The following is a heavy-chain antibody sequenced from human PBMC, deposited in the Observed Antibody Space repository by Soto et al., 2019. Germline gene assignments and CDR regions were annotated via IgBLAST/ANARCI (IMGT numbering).Heavy chain of an antibody. V-gene: IGHV3-23*01. CDR2: ISGSGGST. D-gene: IGHD3-10*01. J-gene: IGHJ6*02. CDR3: AKDTPTYYYGSAYYYYGMDV. Sequence: SGGSLRLSCAASGFTFSSYAMSWVRQGPGKGLEWVSAISGSGGSTYYADSVKGRFTISRDNSKNTLYLQMNSLRAEDTAVYYCAKDTPTYYYGSAYYYYGMDVWGQGTTVTVSS. CDR1: GFTFSSYA.